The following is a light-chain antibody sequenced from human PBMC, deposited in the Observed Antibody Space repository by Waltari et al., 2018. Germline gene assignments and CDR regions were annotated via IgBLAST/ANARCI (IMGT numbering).Light chain of an antibody. CDR2: GAS. J-gene: IGKJ1*01. CDR3: QQYNNWPPWT. Sequence: EIVMTQSPATLPVSPGERPTLPCRASQGVSSNLAWYQQKPGQAPRLLIYGASTRATGIPARFSGSGSGTEFTLTISSMQSEDFAVYYCQQYNNWPPWTFGQGTKVEIK. CDR1: QGVSSN. V-gene: IGKV3-15*01.